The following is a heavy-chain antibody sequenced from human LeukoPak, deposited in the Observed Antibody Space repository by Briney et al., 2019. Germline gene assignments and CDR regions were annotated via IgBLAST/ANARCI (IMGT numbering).Heavy chain of an antibody. J-gene: IGHJ4*02. D-gene: IGHD4-17*01. Sequence: GGSLRLSCAASGFTFSSYAMSWVRQAPGKGLEWVSTFSGSGGSTHYADSVKGRFTISRDNSKNTLYLQMNSLRAEDTAVYYCARDYSTVTTFFDYWGQGTLVTVSS. CDR1: GFTFSSYA. CDR2: FSGSGGST. V-gene: IGHV3-23*01. CDR3: ARDYSTVTTFFDY.